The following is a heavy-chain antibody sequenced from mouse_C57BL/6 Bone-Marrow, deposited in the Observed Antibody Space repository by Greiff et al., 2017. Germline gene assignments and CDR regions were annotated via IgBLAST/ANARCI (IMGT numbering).Heavy chain of an antibody. V-gene: IGHV14-3*01. D-gene: IGHD2-4*01. CDR1: GFNITNTY. J-gene: IGHJ4*01. CDR3: AREGIYYDCDYAMDY. Sequence: EVQLQQSVAELVRPGASVKLSCTASGFNITNTYMHWVKQRPEQGLEWIGRIDPANGNTKYAPKFQGKATITADTSSNTAYLRLSNLASEDTTIYYCAREGIYYDCDYAMDYWGQGTAVTVSS. CDR2: IDPANGNT.